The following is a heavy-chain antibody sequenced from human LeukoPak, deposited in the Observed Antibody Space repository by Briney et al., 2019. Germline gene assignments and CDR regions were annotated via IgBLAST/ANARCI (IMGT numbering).Heavy chain of an antibody. D-gene: IGHD4-17*01. CDR1: GYTFTSYG. CDR2: ISAYNGNT. V-gene: IGHV1-18*01. Sequence: ASVKVSCKASGYTFTSYGISWVRQAPGQGLEWMGWISAYNGNTNYAQKLQGRVTMTTDTSTSTAYMELRSLRSDDTAVYYCARGVHYGDYLFTPCDYWGQGTLVTVSS. CDR3: ARGVHYGDYLFTPCDY. J-gene: IGHJ4*02.